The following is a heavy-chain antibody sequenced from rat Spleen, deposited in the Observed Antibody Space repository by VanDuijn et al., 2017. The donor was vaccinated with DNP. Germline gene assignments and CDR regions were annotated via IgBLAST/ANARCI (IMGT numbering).Heavy chain of an antibody. J-gene: IGHJ2*01. CDR2: IGSPAYAP. V-gene: IGHV5S23*01. D-gene: IGHD4-3*01. Sequence: EVQLVESGGGLVRPGNSLKLSCAASGFTFSDYAMAWVRQAPAKGLEWVAYIGSPAYAPYYTDSVKGRFAISRDNAKSTLYLQMNSLRSEDMATYYCVRWNSGHFDYWGQGVMVTVSS. CDR3: VRWNSGHFDY. CDR1: GFTFSDYA.